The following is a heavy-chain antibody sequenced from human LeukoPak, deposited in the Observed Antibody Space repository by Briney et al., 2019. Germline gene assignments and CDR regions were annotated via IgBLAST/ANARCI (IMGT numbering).Heavy chain of an antibody. CDR1: GFTFSSYS. J-gene: IGHJ5*02. V-gene: IGHV3-48*01. CDR3: ARGGEYYYDSSAYRFDP. Sequence: PGGSLRLSCAASGFTFSSYSMNWVRQAPGKGLEWVSYISSSSSTIYYADSVKGRFTISRDNAKNSLYLQMNSLRAEDTAVYYCARGGEYYYDSSAYRFDPWGQGTLVTVSS. D-gene: IGHD3-22*01. CDR2: ISSSSSTI.